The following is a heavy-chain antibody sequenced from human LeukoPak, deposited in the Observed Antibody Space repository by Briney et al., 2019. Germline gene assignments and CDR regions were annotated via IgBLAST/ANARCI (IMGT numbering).Heavy chain of an antibody. J-gene: IGHJ5*02. Sequence: PGGSLRLSCAASGFSFSSYGMYWVRQAPGKGLEWVAFIRYDGSNKYYADSVKGRLTISRDNSKNTLYLQMNSLRAEDTAVYYCAKDPRYYDSSGSLNWSDPWGQGTLVTVSS. CDR2: IRYDGSNK. CDR1: GFSFSSYG. CDR3: AKDPRYYDSSGSLNWSDP. D-gene: IGHD3-22*01. V-gene: IGHV3-30*02.